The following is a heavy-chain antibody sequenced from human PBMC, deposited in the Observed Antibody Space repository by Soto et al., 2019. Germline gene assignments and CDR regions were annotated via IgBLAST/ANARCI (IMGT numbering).Heavy chain of an antibody. CDR2: ISPTANYT. CDR3: ARADSEQYFDY. J-gene: IGHJ4*02. V-gene: IGHV1-46*01. D-gene: IGHD6-13*01. Sequence: ASVKVSCKASGFTFSNYYMHWVRQAPEQGLEWMGLISPTANYTRYAETFQGRFASSRDTSTTTVYMDLSSLTSEDTAVYYCARADSEQYFDYCGQGTRGTVSS. CDR1: GFTFSNYY.